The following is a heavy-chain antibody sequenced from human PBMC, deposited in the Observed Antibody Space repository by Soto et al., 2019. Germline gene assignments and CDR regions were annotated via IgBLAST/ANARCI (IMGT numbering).Heavy chain of an antibody. V-gene: IGHV3-48*02. D-gene: IGHD1-26*01. Sequence: GGSLRLSCAASGFTFSSYSMNWVRQAPGKGLEWVSYISSSSSTIYYADSVKGRFTISRDNAKNSLYLQMNSLRDEDTAVYYCARDLVGATDSVYYYGMDVWGQGTTVTVSS. J-gene: IGHJ6*02. CDR2: ISSSSSTI. CDR3: ARDLVGATDSVYYYGMDV. CDR1: GFTFSSYS.